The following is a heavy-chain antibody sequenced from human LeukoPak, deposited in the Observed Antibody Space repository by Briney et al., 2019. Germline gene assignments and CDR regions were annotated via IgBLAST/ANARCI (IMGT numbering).Heavy chain of an antibody. D-gene: IGHD3-9*01. CDR3: ARDRNYDILTGPYDY. CDR1: GYTFTSYG. V-gene: IGHV1-18*01. J-gene: IGHJ4*02. Sequence: ASVKVSCKASGYTFTSYGISWVRQAPGHGLEWMGWISASNGNTNYAQKFQGRVTVTTDTSTTTAYMELRSLTSDDTAVYYCARDRNYDILTGPYDYWGQGTLVTVSS. CDR2: ISASNGNT.